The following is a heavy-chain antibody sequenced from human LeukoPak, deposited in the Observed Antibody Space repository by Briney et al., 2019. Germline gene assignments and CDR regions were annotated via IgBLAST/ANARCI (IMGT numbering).Heavy chain of an antibody. CDR2: ISGSGGST. D-gene: IGHD3-16*01. V-gene: IGHV3-23*01. J-gene: IGHJ4*02. CDR3: AKARLRLPFDY. Sequence: GGSLRLSCAASRFTFSSYGMHWVRQAPGKGLEWVSAISGSGGSTYYADSVKGRFTISRDNSKNTLYLQMNSLRAEDTAVYYCAKARLRLPFDYWGQGTLVTVSS. CDR1: RFTFSSYG.